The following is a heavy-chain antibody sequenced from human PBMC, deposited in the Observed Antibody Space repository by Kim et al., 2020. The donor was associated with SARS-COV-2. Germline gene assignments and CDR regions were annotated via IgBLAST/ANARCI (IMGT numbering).Heavy chain of an antibody. D-gene: IGHD1-26*01. CDR2: ISGYNGNT. V-gene: IGHV1-18*01. J-gene: IGHJ3*02. CDR1: GYTFTSYG. CDR3: AREPSSGTYGPGNAFPI. Sequence: ASVKVSCKASGYTFTSYGISWVRQAPGQGLEWMGWISGYNGNTNYAQEVQGRVTMTTDTSTSKVYMELRSLRSDDTAVYYCAREPSSGTYGPGNAFPIWG.